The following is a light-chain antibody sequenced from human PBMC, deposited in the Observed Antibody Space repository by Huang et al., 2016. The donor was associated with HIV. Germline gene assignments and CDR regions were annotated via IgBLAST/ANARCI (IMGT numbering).Light chain of an antibody. CDR1: KSVSSNY. J-gene: IGKJ3*01. CDR3: HQYGSPPFT. CDR2: GAS. V-gene: IGKV3-20*01. Sequence: EIVLTQSPGTLSLSPGERATLSCRASKSVSSNYLAWYLQKPGQAPTLLSHGASSRATDIPDRFIGSGSGTDFTLTISRLEPEDFAVYYCHQYGSPPFTFGPGTKVDIK.